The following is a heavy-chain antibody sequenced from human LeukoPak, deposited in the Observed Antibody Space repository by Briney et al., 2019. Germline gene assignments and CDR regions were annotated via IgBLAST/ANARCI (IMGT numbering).Heavy chain of an antibody. CDR2: IYYSGTT. D-gene: IGHD3-16*01. V-gene: IGHV4-59*11. J-gene: IGHJ4*02. CDR1: GASITGHY. CDR3: ARDLGGGIYFDY. Sequence: SETLSLTCTVSGASITGHYWSWIRQPPGKGLEWIGFIYYSGTTNYNPSLKSRVTISVDTSKNQFSLTLSSVTAADTAVYYCARDLGGGIYFDYWGQGTLVTVSS.